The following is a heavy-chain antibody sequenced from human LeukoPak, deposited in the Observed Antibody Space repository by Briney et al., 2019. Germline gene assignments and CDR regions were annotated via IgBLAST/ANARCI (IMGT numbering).Heavy chain of an antibody. Sequence: PGRSLRLSCAASGFTFSSYAMHWVRQAPGKGLEWVAVISYDGSNKYYADSVKGRFTIFRDNSKNTLYLQMNSLRAEDTAVYYCARDLLDTAMAAFDYWGQGTLVTVSS. V-gene: IGHV3-30*04. J-gene: IGHJ4*02. CDR1: GFTFSSYA. D-gene: IGHD5-18*01. CDR3: ARDLLDTAMAAFDY. CDR2: ISYDGSNK.